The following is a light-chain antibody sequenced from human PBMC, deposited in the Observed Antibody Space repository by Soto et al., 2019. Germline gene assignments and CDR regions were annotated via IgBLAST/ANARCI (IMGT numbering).Light chain of an antibody. J-gene: IGKJ1*01. V-gene: IGKV3-20*01. Sequence: DIVMTQSPVTLSVSPGERATLSCRASQSVSSYLAWYQQKPGQAPRLLIYDASNRATGIPDRFSGSGSGTDFTLTISRLEPEDFAVYYCQQYGSSPRTFGQGTKVDIK. CDR3: QQYGSSPRT. CDR1: QSVSSY. CDR2: DAS.